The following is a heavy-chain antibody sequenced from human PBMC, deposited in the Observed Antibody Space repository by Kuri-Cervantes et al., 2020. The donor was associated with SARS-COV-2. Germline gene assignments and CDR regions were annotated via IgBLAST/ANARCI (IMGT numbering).Heavy chain of an antibody. CDR1: GGSISSYY. CDR3: AGTSSVVVIATGPYYFDY. CDR2: IYYSGST. D-gene: IGHD2-21*01. J-gene: IGHJ4*02. Sequence: SETLSLTCTVSGGSISSYYWSWIRQPAGKGLEWIGSIYYSGSTYYNPSLKSRVTISVDTSKNQFSLKLSSVTAADTAVYYCAGTSSVVVIATGPYYFDYWGQGTLVTVSS. V-gene: IGHV4-59*05.